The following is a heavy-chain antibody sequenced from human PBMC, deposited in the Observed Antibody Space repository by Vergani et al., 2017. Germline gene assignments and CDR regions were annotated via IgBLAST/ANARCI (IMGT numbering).Heavy chain of an antibody. CDR1: GYTFTSYY. V-gene: IGHV1-46*01. J-gene: IGHJ5*02. Sequence: QVQLVQSGAEVKKPGASVKVSCKASGYTFTSYYMHWVRQAPGQGLEWMGIINPSGGSTSDAQKFQGRVNMTRDTSTSTVYMELSSLRSEDTAVYYCSRVSRYCSSTSCYVGRDWFDPWGQGTLVTVSS. D-gene: IGHD2-2*01. CDR3: SRVSRYCSSTSCYVGRDWFDP. CDR2: INPSGGST.